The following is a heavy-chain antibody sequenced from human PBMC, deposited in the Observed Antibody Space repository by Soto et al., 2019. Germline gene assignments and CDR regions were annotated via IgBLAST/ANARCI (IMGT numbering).Heavy chain of an antibody. J-gene: IGHJ6*02. CDR3: AKGGALLAAGARVYLCNDLDV. D-gene: IGHD6-13*01. Sequence: ASVKVSCKASGYTFTGYYVHWVRQAPGQGLEWMGWINPNSGDTYLAQRFQGRVTMSRDTSIGTAYMELRGLTSDDTAEYYCAKGGALLAAGARVYLCNDLDVWGQGTTVTVSS. CDR1: GYTFTGYY. V-gene: IGHV1-2*02. CDR2: INPNSGDT.